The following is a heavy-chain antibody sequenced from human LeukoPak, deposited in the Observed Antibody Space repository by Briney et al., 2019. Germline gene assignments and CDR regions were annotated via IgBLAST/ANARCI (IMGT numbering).Heavy chain of an antibody. V-gene: IGHV1-2*06. CDR3: ARDSSNWSSFGS. D-gene: IGHD2-2*01. CDR2: INPNSGVT. Sequence: ASVKVSCKASGYTFTAFPIHWVRQAPGQGLEWMGRINPNSGVTNYAQKFQGRVIMTRDTSISTVYVQLSSLKTDDTAVYYCARDSSNWSSFGSWGQGSLVIVSS. CDR1: GYTFTAFP. J-gene: IGHJ4*02.